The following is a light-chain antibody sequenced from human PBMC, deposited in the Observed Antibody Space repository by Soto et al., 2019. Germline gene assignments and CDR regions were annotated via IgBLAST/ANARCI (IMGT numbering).Light chain of an antibody. CDR3: QQYNSWPLT. Sequence: EMVLTQSPGTLSLSPGERATLSCRASQSVGASYLAWYQQKPGQAPRLLINGASSRATGIPDRFSGSGSGTDFTLTISSLQSEDFAVYYCQQYNSWPLTFGGGTKGDIK. CDR1: QSVGASY. V-gene: IGKV3-20*01. CDR2: GAS. J-gene: IGKJ4*01.